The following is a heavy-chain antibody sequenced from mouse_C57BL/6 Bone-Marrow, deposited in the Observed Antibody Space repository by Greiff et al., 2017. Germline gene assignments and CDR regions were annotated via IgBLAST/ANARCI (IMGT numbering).Heavy chain of an antibody. D-gene: IGHD2-1*01. J-gene: IGHJ2*01. CDR3: TQMGGKYYGNYEYFDY. CDR1: GFTFSSYA. Sequence: EVHLVESGEGLVKPGGSLKLSCAASGFTFSSYAMSWVRQTPEKRLEWVAYISSGGDYIYYADTVKGRFTISRDNARNTLYLQMSSLKSEDTAMYYCTQMGGKYYGNYEYFDYWGQGTTLTVSS. V-gene: IGHV5-9-1*02. CDR2: ISSGGDYI.